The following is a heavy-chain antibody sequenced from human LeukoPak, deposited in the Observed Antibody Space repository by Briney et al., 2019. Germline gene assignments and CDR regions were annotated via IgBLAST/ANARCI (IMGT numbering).Heavy chain of an antibody. J-gene: IGHJ4*02. CDR2: ISGSSTYI. D-gene: IGHD3-9*01. CDR3: AKDRGRYFDWLYDF. CDR1: GFTFSTYT. V-gene: IGHV3-21*04. Sequence: SGGSLRLSCSASGFTFSTYTMNWVRQAPGKGLEWVSSISGSSTYIYYADSVKGRFTISRDNSKNTLYLLMNSLRAEDTAAYYCAKDRGRYFDWLYDFWGQGTLVTVSS.